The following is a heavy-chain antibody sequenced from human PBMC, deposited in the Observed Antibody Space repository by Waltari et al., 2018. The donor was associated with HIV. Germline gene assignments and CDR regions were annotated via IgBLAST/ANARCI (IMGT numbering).Heavy chain of an antibody. V-gene: IGHV1-69*01. CDR3: ARWINSSYYYYGMDV. Sequence: QVQLVQSGAEVKKPGSSVKVSCKASGGPFSSYAISWVRPAPGKGLEWMGGLTPIFGKANDAQKFQGRVTITADEATSTAYMELSRLRAEDTAVYYCARWINSSYYYYGMDVWGQGTTVTVSS. CDR1: GGPFSSYA. CDR2: LTPIFGKA. D-gene: IGHD2-2*03. J-gene: IGHJ6*02.